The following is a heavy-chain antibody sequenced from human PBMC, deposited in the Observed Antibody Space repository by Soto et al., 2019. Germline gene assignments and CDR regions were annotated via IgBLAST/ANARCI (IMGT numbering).Heavy chain of an antibody. J-gene: IGHJ4*02. CDR1: GGSISSYY. D-gene: IGHD3-10*01. CDR2: IYNSGST. CDR3: ARGQSNYYGYYFDY. Sequence: PSGTLSLTCTVSGGSISSYYWSWIRQPPGKGLEWIGYIYNSGSTNYNPSLKSRVTISVDTSKNHFSLKVSPVTAADTAVYYCARGQSNYYGYYFDYWGQGTLVTVSS. V-gene: IGHV4-59*01.